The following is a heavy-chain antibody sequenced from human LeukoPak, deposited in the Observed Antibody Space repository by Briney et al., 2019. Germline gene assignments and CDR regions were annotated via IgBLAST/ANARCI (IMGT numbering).Heavy chain of an antibody. Sequence: SETLSLTCTVSGGSISSYYWSWIRQPPGKGLEWIGYIYYSGSTNYNPSLKSRVTISVDTSKNQFSLKLSSVTAADTAVYYCARGDFTVIGASDIWGQGTMVTVSS. CDR1: GGSISSYY. CDR2: IYYSGST. J-gene: IGHJ3*02. CDR3: ARGDFTVIGASDI. D-gene: IGHD4-17*01. V-gene: IGHV4-59*08.